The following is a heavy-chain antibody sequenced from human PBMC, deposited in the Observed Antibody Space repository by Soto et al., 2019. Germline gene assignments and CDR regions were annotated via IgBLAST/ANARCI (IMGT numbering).Heavy chain of an antibody. CDR3: ARSPPYYCDSSGYRSDY. D-gene: IGHD3-22*01. Sequence: QVQLVQSGAEVKKPGASVKVSCKASGYTFTSYGISWVRQAPGQGLEWMGWISAYNGNTNYAQKRQGRVTMTTGTATSTADMELRSLRSGDTAVYYCARSPPYYCDSSGYRSDYWGQGTLVTVSS. V-gene: IGHV1-18*01. J-gene: IGHJ4*02. CDR1: GYTFTSYG. CDR2: ISAYNGNT.